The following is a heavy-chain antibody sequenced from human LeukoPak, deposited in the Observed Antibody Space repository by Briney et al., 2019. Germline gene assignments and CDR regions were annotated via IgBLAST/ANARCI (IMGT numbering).Heavy chain of an antibody. CDR2: ISAYNGNT. CDR3: ARDIVVVPAAMFLFGDWFGP. J-gene: IGHJ5*02. D-gene: IGHD2-2*01. V-gene: IGHV1-18*01. Sequence: ASVKVSCKASGYTFTSYGISWVRQAPGQGLEWMGWISAYNGNTNYAQKFQGRVTMTTDTSTSTAYMELRSLRSDDTAVYYCARDIVVVPAAMFLFGDWFGPWGQGTLVTVSS. CDR1: GYTFTSYG.